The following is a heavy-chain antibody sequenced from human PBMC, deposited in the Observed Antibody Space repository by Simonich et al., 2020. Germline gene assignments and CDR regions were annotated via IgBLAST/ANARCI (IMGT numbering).Heavy chain of an antibody. CDR2: INPNSGGT. D-gene: IGHD6-13*01. V-gene: IGHV1-2*02. CDR1: GYTFTGYY. CDR3: ARSHIAAAGTGYFQH. Sequence: QVQLVQSGAEVKKPGSSVKVSCKASGYTFTGYYMHWVRQAPGQGLEWMGWINPNSGGTNYAQKFQGRVTMTRDTSISTAYMELSRLRSDDTAVYYCARSHIAAAGTGYFQHWGQGTLATVSS. J-gene: IGHJ1*01.